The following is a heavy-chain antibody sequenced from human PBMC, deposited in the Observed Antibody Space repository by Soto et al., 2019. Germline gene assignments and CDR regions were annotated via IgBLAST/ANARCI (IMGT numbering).Heavy chain of an antibody. V-gene: IGHV4-59*08. CDR2: IYYSGST. Sequence: SETLSLTCTVSGGSIRSYYWSWIRQPPGKGLEWIGFIYYSGSTNYNLALKSRVTMSVDTSKNQFSLKLSSVTAADTAVYYCARHSALARIPGFDPWGPGTLVTVSS. D-gene: IGHD6-6*01. CDR1: GGSIRSYY. CDR3: ARHSALARIPGFDP. J-gene: IGHJ5*02.